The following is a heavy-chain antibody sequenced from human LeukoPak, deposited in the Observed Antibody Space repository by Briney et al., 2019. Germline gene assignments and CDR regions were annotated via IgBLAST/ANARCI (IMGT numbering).Heavy chain of an antibody. Sequence: GGSLRLSCAASGFTVSSNYMSWVRQAPGKGLEWVPVIYSGGSTYYADSVKGRFTISRDNSKNTLYLQTNSLRAEDTAVYYCARDPDSGSTYYFDYWGQGTLVTVPS. CDR2: IYSGGST. J-gene: IGHJ4*02. CDR1: GFTVSSNY. V-gene: IGHV3-53*01. CDR3: ARDPDSGSTYYFDY. D-gene: IGHD1-26*01.